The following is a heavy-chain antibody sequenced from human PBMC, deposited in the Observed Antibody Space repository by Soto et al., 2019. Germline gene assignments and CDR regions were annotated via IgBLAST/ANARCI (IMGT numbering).Heavy chain of an antibody. Sequence: QLQLQESGPGLVKPSETLSLTCTVSGGSISSSSYYWGWIRQPPGKGLEWIGSIYYSGSTYYNPSLKSRVSISVDTSKNQFSLELSSVTAADTAVYYCASLLRGYSYGSRYGMDVWGQGTTVTVSS. CDR3: ASLLRGYSYGSRYGMDV. V-gene: IGHV4-39*01. CDR1: GGSISSSSYY. D-gene: IGHD5-18*01. J-gene: IGHJ6*02. CDR2: IYYSGST.